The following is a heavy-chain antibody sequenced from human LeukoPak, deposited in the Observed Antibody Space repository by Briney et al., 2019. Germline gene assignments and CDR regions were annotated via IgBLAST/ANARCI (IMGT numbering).Heavy chain of an antibody. Sequence: SVKVSCKASGGTFSSYAISWVRQAPGQGLEWMGRIIPIVGTTNYAQKFQGRVTITTDESTSPAYMELSSLGSEDPAVYYRARDPPTEYDLWSGYFDYWGQGTLVTVSS. D-gene: IGHD3-3*01. J-gene: IGHJ4*02. CDR2: IIPIVGTT. CDR1: GGTFSSYA. V-gene: IGHV1-69*05. CDR3: ARDPPTEYDLWSGYFDY.